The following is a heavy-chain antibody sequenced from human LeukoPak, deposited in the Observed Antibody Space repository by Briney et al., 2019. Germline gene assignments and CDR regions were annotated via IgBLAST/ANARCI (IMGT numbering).Heavy chain of an antibody. CDR1: GYSISSGYY. V-gene: IGHV4-4*07. D-gene: IGHD3-22*01. CDR3: AREVYYDSSGPPL. J-gene: IGHJ4*02. Sequence: SETLSLTCTVSGYSISSGYYWGWIRQPAGKGLEWIGRIYTSGSTNYNPSLKSRVTMSVDTSKNQFSLKLSSVTAADTAVYYCAREVYYDSSGPPLWGQGTLVTVSS. CDR2: IYTSGST.